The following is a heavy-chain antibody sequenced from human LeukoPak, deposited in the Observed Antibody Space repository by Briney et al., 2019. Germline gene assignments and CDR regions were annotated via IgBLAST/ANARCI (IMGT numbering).Heavy chain of an antibody. CDR2: IIPIFGTA. CDR3: ARALYYGGNSGRAFDY. V-gene: IGHV1-69*05. Sequence: SVKVSCKASGGTFSSYAISWVRQAPGQGLEWMGGIIPIFGTANYAQKFQGRVTITTDESTSTAYMELSSLRSEDTAVYYCARALYYGGNSGRAFDYWGQGTLVTVSS. D-gene: IGHD4-23*01. CDR1: GGTFSSYA. J-gene: IGHJ4*02.